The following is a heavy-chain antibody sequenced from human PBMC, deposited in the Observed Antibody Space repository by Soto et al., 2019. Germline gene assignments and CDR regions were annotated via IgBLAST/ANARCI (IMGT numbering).Heavy chain of an antibody. CDR3: PSVAPGFAVAAIAKGYFYY. J-gene: IGHJ4*02. V-gene: IGHV4-59*01. CDR1: GGSISSYY. D-gene: IGHD3-3*01. CDR2: IYYSGST. Sequence: SETLSLTCTVSGGSISSYYWGWIGQPPGKGLEGIGDIYYSGSTNYNPSLKSRVTISVDTSKNEFSLELSSVPAADTAVYYCPSVAPGFAVAAIAKGYFYYCGRGPLVTVSS.